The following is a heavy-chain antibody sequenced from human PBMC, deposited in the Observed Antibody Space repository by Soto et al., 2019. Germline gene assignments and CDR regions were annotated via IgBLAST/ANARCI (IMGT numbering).Heavy chain of an antibody. J-gene: IGHJ6*02. CDR3: ARSRTRNHLGSLYYYYGMDV. Sequence: SETLSLTCAVYGGSFSGYYWSWIRQPPGKGLEWIGEINHSGSTNYNPSLKSQVTISVDTSKNQFSLKLSSVTAADTAVYYCARSRTRNHLGSLYYYYGMDVWGQGTTVTVSS. CDR1: GGSFSGYY. V-gene: IGHV4-34*01. CDR2: INHSGST. D-gene: IGHD1-26*01.